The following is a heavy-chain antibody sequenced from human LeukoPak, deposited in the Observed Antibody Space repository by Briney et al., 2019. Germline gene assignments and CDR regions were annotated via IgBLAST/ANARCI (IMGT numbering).Heavy chain of an antibody. J-gene: IGHJ4*02. Sequence: PSGTLSLTCAVSGGSISSSNWWSWVRQAPGKGLEWVSAISGSGGSTYYADSVKGRFTISRDNSKNTLYLQMNSLRAEDTAVYYCARHFDYWGQGTLVTVSS. V-gene: IGHV3-23*01. CDR2: ISGSGGST. CDR1: GGSISSSN. CDR3: ARHFDY.